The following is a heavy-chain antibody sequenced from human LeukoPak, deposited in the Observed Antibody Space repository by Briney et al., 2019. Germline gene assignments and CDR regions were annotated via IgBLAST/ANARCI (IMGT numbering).Heavy chain of an antibody. Sequence: GGSLRLSCAASGFTFSSSAMSWVRQAPGKGLEWVSNISGSGSGGSTYYADSVKGRFTISRDNAKNSLYLQMNSLRAEDTAVYYCARDLHRYSYDTGGYPPYWGQGTLVTVSS. CDR2: ISGSGSGGST. D-gene: IGHD3-22*01. V-gene: IGHV3-23*01. CDR1: GFTFSSSA. CDR3: ARDLHRYSYDTGGYPPY. J-gene: IGHJ4*02.